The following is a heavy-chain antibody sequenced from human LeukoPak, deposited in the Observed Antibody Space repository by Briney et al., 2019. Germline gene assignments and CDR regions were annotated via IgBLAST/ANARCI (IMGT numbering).Heavy chain of an antibody. V-gene: IGHV1-69*05. J-gene: IGHJ4*02. Sequence: ASVKVSCKASGGTFSSYAISWVRQAPGQGLEWMGGIIPIFGTANYAQKFQGRVTITTDESTSTAYMELSSLRSEDTAVYYCARERDGDTAMVWGGAYYFDYWGQGTLVTVSS. CDR3: ARERDGDTAMVWGGAYYFDY. D-gene: IGHD5-18*01. CDR1: GGTFSSYA. CDR2: IIPIFGTA.